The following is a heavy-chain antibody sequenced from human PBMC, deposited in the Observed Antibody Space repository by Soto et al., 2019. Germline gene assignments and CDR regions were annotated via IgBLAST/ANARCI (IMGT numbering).Heavy chain of an antibody. CDR3: AREDIVVVVAAIHYYGMDV. D-gene: IGHD2-15*01. Sequence: QVQLVQSGAEVKKPGSSVKVSCKASGGTFSSYTISWVRQAPGQGLEWMGRIIPILGIANYAQKFQGRVTITAEKSTSTAYMELSSLRSEDTAVYYCAREDIVVVVAAIHYYGMDVWGQGTTVTVSS. V-gene: IGHV1-69*08. CDR2: IIPILGIA. J-gene: IGHJ6*02. CDR1: GGTFSSYT.